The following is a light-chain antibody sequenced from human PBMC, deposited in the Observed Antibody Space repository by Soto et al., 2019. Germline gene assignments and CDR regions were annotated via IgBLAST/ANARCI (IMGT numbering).Light chain of an antibody. CDR1: QRVASN. V-gene: IGKV3-15*01. J-gene: IGKJ1*01. Sequence: EIVMTQSPATLTVSPGERATLSCRASQRVASNLAWYQQKPGQAPRLLIYGASTRATGIPARFSGSGSGTEFTLAISSLQSKDFAVYYCQQDNNWPRTFGQGSKVDIK. CDR2: GAS. CDR3: QQDNNWPRT.